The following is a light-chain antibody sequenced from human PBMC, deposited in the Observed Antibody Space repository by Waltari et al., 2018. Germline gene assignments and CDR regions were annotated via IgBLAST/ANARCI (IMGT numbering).Light chain of an antibody. Sequence: DIQMTQSPSSVSASLGDRVTITCRASQGISSFLAWYQQKPGKAPRPLIYAASTLQSGVPPRFSGSGSGTDFTLTSNNLQPEDFATYFCQQGDSFPYTFGGGTKVDIK. CDR2: AAS. V-gene: IGKV1-12*01. CDR1: QGISSF. J-gene: IGKJ4*01. CDR3: QQGDSFPYT.